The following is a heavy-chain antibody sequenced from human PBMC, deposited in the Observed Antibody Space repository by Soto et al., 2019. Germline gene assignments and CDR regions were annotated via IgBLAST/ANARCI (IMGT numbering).Heavy chain of an antibody. D-gene: IGHD3-3*01. V-gene: IGHV1-69*06. Sequence: QVQLVQSGVEVKKPGSSVKVSCKASGGTFSTYAINWVRQAPGQGLEWMGGIIPIFNSANYAQKFQGRVTIIADRSTSTAYMELSSLRSEDTAVYYCSATIYSDSYYYGMDVWGQGTTVTVSS. CDR1: GGTFSTYA. CDR2: IIPIFNSA. J-gene: IGHJ6*02. CDR3: SATIYSDSYYYGMDV.